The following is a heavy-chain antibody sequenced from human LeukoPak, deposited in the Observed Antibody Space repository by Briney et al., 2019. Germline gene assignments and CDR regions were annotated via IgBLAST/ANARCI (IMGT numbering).Heavy chain of an antibody. CDR2: IDVDGSKT. CDR3: ARTSYCGGDCHFHFDY. Sequence: GGSLRLSCAASGFSFGNYWMHWVRQTPGKGLLWVSRIDVDGSKTDYADSVKGRFTISRDNARNTLYLQMSSLRDEDTAFYFCARTSYCGGDCHFHFDYWGRGTLVTVSS. CDR1: GFSFGNYW. D-gene: IGHD2-21*02. J-gene: IGHJ4*02. V-gene: IGHV3-74*01.